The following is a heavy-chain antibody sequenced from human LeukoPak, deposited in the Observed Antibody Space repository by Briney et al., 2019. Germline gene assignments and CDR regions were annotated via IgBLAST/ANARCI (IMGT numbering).Heavy chain of an antibody. CDR1: GFTFSSYG. D-gene: IGHD2-15*01. J-gene: IGHJ4*02. CDR2: IWYDGSNK. CDR3: AREGSRYYFDY. Sequence: PGLSLTLSCAASGFTFSSYGMHWVRQAPGKGLEWVAVIWYDGSNKYYADSVKGRFTISRDNSKNTLYLQMNSLRAEDTAVYYCAREGSRYYFDYWGQGTLVTVSS. V-gene: IGHV3-33*08.